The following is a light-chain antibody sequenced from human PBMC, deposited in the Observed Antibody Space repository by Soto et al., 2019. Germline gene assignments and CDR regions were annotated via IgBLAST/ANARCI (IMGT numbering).Light chain of an antibody. V-gene: IGKV1-5*03. J-gene: IGKJ1*01. CDR3: QPYNSYSTWT. CDR2: KAS. CDR1: QSISSW. Sequence: DIQMTQSPSTLSASVGDRVTITCRASQSISSWLAWYQQKPGKAPKLLIYKASSLESGVPSRFSGSGSGTEFTLTISSLQPDDFATYDCQPYNSYSTWTFGQGTKVEIK.